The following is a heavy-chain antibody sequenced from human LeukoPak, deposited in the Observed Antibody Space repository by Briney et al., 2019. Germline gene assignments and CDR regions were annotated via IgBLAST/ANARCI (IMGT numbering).Heavy chain of an antibody. V-gene: IGHV3-30*02. CDR2: TRFDGTKK. Sequence: PGGSLRLSCAASGFTFSNYGMHWVRQAPGKGLEWVAFTRFDGTKKYYADSVKGRFTISRDNCKNTLYLQMNSLRVEDTAVYYCAKDGRSTERGGGSFDIWGQGTMVTVSS. CDR3: AKDGRSTERGGGSFDI. CDR1: GFTFSNYG. D-gene: IGHD3-16*01. J-gene: IGHJ3*02.